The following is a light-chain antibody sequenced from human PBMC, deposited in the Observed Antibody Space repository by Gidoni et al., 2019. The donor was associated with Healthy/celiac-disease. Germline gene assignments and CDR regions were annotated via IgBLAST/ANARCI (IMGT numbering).Light chain of an antibody. CDR3: QPYAGSPLT. CDR1: QCANTY. J-gene: IGKJ5*01. Sequence: VLAQFPGTLSLTPGERATLSCRASQCANTYLAWYHQRPGQTPRLLIFDASSKATGIPDRYSGSGSGTHFPLTISRLAPQDFAVYYCQPYAGSPLTFGQGTRLEIK. V-gene: IGKV3-20*01. CDR2: DAS.